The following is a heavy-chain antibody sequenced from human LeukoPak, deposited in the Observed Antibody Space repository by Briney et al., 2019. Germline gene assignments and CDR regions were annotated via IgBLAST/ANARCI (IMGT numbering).Heavy chain of an antibody. CDR3: ARAHGVVRGVYDWFDP. V-gene: IGHV3-21*01. D-gene: IGHD3-10*01. Sequence: GGSLRLSCAASGFTFSSYSMNWVRQAPGKGLEWVSSISSSSSYIYYADSVKGRFTISRDNAKNSLYLQMNSLRAEDTAVYYCARAHGVVRGVYDWFDPWGQGTLVTVSS. CDR1: GFTFSSYS. J-gene: IGHJ5*02. CDR2: ISSSSSYI.